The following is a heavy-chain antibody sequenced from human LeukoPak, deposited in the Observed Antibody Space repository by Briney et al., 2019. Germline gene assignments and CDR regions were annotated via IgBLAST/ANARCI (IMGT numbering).Heavy chain of an antibody. CDR3: ARGATSYDFWSGYSHYGMDV. D-gene: IGHD3-3*01. V-gene: IGHV4-61*08. CDR2: IYYSGST. Sequence: PSETLSLTCTVSGGSISSGDYYWSWIRQPPGKGLEWIGYIYYSGSTNYNPSLKSRVTISVDTSKNQFSLKLSSVTAADTAVYYCARGATSYDFWSGYSHYGMDVWGQGTTVTVSS. CDR1: GGSISSGDYY. J-gene: IGHJ6*02.